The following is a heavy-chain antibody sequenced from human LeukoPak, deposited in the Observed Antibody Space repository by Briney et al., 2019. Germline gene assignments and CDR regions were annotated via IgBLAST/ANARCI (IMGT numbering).Heavy chain of an antibody. V-gene: IGHV1-18*01. CDR1: GYTFTSYG. CDR2: ISAYNGNT. CDR3: ARVLIGYYYYGMDV. J-gene: IGHJ6*02. Sequence: GASVKVSCKASGYTFTSYGISCVRQAPGQGLEWMEWISAYNGNTNYAQKLQGRVTMTTDTSTSTAYMELRSLRSDDTAVYYCARVLIGYYYYGMDVWGQGTTVTVSS. D-gene: IGHD2-8*01.